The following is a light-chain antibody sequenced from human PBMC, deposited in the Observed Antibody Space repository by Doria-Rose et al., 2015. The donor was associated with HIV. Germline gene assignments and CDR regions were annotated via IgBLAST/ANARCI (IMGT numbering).Light chain of an antibody. CDR3: HQYGTSWT. CDR2: DGS. CDR1: QSFSSTY. V-gene: IGKV3-20*01. Sequence: EIVMTQFPGTLSLSPGERATLSCRASQSFSSTYLAWYQQKPGQAPSLLIYDGSTRATGIPDRFSASGSGTDFTLTISRLEPEDFALYYCHQYGTSWTFGQGTKVEI. J-gene: IGKJ1*01.